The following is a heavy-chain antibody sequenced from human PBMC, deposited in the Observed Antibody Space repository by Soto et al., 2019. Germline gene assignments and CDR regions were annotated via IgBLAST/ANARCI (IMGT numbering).Heavy chain of an antibody. Sequence: SETLSLTCTVSAASFSKYYWSWIRQPPGKGLEWIEYIYFNGNTNYNPSLKRRVTISIDTSKKQISLNLTSVTDADTAVYYCASVTFGGVVLAHWGQGTLVT. CDR3: ASVTFGGVVLAH. V-gene: IGHV4-59*01. CDR2: IYFNGNT. J-gene: IGHJ4*02. CDR1: AASFSKYY. D-gene: IGHD3-16*01.